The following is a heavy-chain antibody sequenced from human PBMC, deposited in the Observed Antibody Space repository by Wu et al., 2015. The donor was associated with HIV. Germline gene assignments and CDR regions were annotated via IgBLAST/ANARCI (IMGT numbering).Heavy chain of an antibody. CDR3: ARLYGSGSYDGDFDI. J-gene: IGHJ3*02. D-gene: IGHD3-10*01. CDR2: INPSGGST. Sequence: QVQLVQSGAEVKKPGSSVKVSCKASGGTFSSYAISWVRQAPGQGLEWMGIINPSGGSTSYAQKFQGRVTMTRDTSTSTVYMELSSLRSEDTAVYYCARLYGSGSYDGDFDIWGQGTMVTVSS. V-gene: IGHV1-46*01. CDR1: GGTFSSYA.